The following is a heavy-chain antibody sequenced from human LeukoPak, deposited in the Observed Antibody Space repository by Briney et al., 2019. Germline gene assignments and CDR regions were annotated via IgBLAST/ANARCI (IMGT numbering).Heavy chain of an antibody. CDR2: IYYSGST. CDR3: ARAFDI. J-gene: IGHJ3*02. CDR1: GGSISSYY. V-gene: IGHV4-59*01. Sequence: PSETLSLTCTVSGGSISSYYWSWIRQPPGKGLEWIGYIYYSGSTNYNPSRKRRVTISVDTSKNQFSLKLSSVTAADTPVYYCARAFDIWGQGTMVTVSS.